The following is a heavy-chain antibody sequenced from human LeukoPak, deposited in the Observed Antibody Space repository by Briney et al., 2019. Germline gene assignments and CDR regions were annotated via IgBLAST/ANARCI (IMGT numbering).Heavy chain of an antibody. V-gene: IGHV3-30*18. J-gene: IGHJ4*02. CDR2: ISYDGSNK. CDR1: GFTFSSYG. Sequence: QPGRSLRLSCAASGFTFSSYGMHWVRQAPGKGLEWVAVISYDGSNKYYADSVKGRFTISRDNSKNTLYLQMNSLRAEDTAVYYCAKDFLLWFGELSPLGYWGQGTLVTVSS. D-gene: IGHD3-10*01. CDR3: AKDFLLWFGELSPLGY.